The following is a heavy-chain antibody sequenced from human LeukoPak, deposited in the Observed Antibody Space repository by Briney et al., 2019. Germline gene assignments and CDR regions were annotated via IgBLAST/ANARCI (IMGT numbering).Heavy chain of an antibody. CDR2: INHRGTI. CDR3: ARGPARSYDFWSGYYN. J-gene: IGHJ4*02. CDR1: DRSLNGYY. Sequence: SETLSLTCALYDRSLNGYYWTWIRQPPGKGLEWIGEINHRGTINYNPSLKSRVTISVDTSKNQVSLKLSAVTAADTAVYYCARGPARSYDFWSGYYNWGQGTLVTVSS. D-gene: IGHD3-3*01. V-gene: IGHV4-34*01.